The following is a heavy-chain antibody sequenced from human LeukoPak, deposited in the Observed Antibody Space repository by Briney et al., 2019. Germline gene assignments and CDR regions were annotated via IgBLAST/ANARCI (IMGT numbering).Heavy chain of an antibody. D-gene: IGHD3-22*01. CDR2: INPNSGGT. CDR1: GYTFTGYY. J-gene: IGHJ5*02. CDR3: ASGLGGYSPFLDWFDR. Sequence: ASVKVSCKASGYTFTGYYMHWVRQAPGQGLEWMGWINPNSGGTNYAQKSQGRVTMTRDTSISTAYMELSRLRSDDTAVYYCASGLGGYSPFLDWFDRWGQGTLVTVSS. V-gene: IGHV1-2*02.